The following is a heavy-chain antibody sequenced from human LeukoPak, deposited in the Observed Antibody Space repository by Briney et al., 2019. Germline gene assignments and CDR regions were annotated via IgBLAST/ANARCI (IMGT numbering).Heavy chain of an antibody. CDR3: AREYDIWSGYENWFDP. CDR2: IYTSGST. CDR1: GGSISSYY. D-gene: IGHD3-3*01. Sequence: SETLSLTCTVSGGSISSYYWSWIRQPAGKGLEWIGRIYTSGSTNYNPSLKSRVTMSVDTSKNQFSLKLSSVTAADTAVYYCAREYDIWSGYENWFDPWGQGTLVTVSS. V-gene: IGHV4-4*07. J-gene: IGHJ5*02.